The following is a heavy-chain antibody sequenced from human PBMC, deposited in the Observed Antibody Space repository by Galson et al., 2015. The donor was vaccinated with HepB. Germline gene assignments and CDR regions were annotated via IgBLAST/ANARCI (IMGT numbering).Heavy chain of an antibody. J-gene: IGHJ6*02. CDR2: FDPSDSFT. Sequence: QSGAEVKKPGESLRISCKASGYSFSNYWINWVRQLPRKGLEWMGRFDPSDSFTNYSPSFQGHVTISADKSISTAYLQWSSLQASDTAIYYCARLYCTADTCYSTKAGMDVWGQGTTATVSS. CDR1: GYSFSNYW. V-gene: IGHV5-10-1*01. CDR3: ARLYCTADTCYSTKAGMDV. D-gene: IGHD2-15*01.